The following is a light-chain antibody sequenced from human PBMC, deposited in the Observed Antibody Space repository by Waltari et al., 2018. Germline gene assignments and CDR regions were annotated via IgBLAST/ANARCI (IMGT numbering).Light chain of an antibody. CDR3: AAWDDSLTYV. Sequence: QSVLTQPPSASGTPGQRVTISCSGSTSDIGGNTVVWYQQLPGTAPKLLIHSNDQRPSGVPDRFSGFKSGTSASLAISGLQSEEEGEYFCAAWDDSLTYVFGTGTKVTVL. J-gene: IGLJ1*01. CDR2: SND. CDR1: TSDIGGNT. V-gene: IGLV1-44*01.